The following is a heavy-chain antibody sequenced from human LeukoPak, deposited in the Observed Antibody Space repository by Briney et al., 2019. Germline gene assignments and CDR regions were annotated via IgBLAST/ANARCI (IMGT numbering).Heavy chain of an antibody. J-gene: IGHJ6*03. CDR1: GFTFSSYW. Sequence: GGSLRLSCAASGFTFSSYWMSWVRQAPGKGLEWVANIKQDGYEKYYADSVKGRFTISRDNSKNTLYLQMNSLRAEDTAVYYCAKEGSSSFYYYYYMDVWGKGTTVTVSS. CDR3: AKEGSSSFYYYYYMDV. V-gene: IGHV3-7*01. D-gene: IGHD6-6*01. CDR2: IKQDGYEK.